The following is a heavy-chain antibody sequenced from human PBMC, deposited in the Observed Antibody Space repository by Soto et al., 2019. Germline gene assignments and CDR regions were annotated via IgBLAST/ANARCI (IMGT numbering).Heavy chain of an antibody. Sequence: QVQLVESGGGVVQPGRSLRLSCAASGFTFGSYAMHWVRQAPGKGLEWVAVISYDGSNKYYADSVKGRFTISRDNSNNTLYLQMNSLRAEDTAVYYCARQSRGLGFDPWGQGTLVTVSS. CDR2: ISYDGSNK. V-gene: IGHV3-30-3*01. CDR3: ARQSRGLGFDP. J-gene: IGHJ5*02. CDR1: GFTFGSYA. D-gene: IGHD4-17*01.